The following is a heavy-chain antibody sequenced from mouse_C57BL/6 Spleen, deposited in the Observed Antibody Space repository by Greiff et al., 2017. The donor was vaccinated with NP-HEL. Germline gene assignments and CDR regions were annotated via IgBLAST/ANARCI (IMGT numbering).Heavy chain of an antibody. CDR2: ISYDGSN. Sequence: EVKLMESGPGLVKPSQSLSLTCSVTGYSITSGYYWNWIRQFPGNKLEWMGYISYDGSNNYNPSLKNRISITRDTSKNQFFLKLNSVTTEDTATYYCARALLYDGYSTYAMDYWGQGTSVTVSS. CDR1: GYSITSGYY. CDR3: ARALLYDGYSTYAMDY. V-gene: IGHV3-6*01. J-gene: IGHJ4*01. D-gene: IGHD2-3*01.